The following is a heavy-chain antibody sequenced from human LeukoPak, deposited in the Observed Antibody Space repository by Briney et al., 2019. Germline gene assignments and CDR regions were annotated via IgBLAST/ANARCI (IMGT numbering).Heavy chain of an antibody. V-gene: IGHV1-18*01. Sequence: ASVKVSCKASGGTFSSYAISWVRQAPGQGLEWMGWISAYNGNTNYAQKLQGRVTMTTDTFTSTAYMELRSLRSDDTAVYYCASLQLGYYFDYWGQGTLVTVSS. CDR2: ISAYNGNT. CDR1: GGTFSSYA. J-gene: IGHJ4*02. CDR3: ASLQLGYYFDY. D-gene: IGHD6-13*01.